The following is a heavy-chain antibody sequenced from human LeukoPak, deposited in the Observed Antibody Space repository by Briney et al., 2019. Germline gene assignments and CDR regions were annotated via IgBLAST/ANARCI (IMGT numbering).Heavy chain of an antibody. CDR2: IYYSGST. D-gene: IGHD5-24*01. J-gene: IGHJ6*02. Sequence: PSETLSLTCTVSGGSISSGGYYWSWIRQHPGKGLEWIGYIYYSGSTYYNPSLKSRVTISVDTSKNQFSLKLSSVTAADTAVYYCARNPWPNYYYYGMDVWGQGTTVTVSS. CDR3: ARNPWPNYYYYGMDV. CDR1: GGSISSGGYY. V-gene: IGHV4-31*03.